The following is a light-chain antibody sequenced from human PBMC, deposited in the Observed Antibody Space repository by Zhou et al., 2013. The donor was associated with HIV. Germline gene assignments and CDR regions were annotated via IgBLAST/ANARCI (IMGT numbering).Light chain of an antibody. J-gene: IGKJ3*01. V-gene: IGKV3-11*01. CDR2: DTS. CDR3: QQRSNWPKRFT. Sequence: EIVLTQSPATLSLSPGERATLSCRASQSLSNYLAWYQQKPGQAPRLLIYDTSNRATGIPARFSGSGSGTDFTLTISSLEPEDFAVYYCQQRSNWPKRFTFGPGTKVDIK. CDR1: QSLSNY.